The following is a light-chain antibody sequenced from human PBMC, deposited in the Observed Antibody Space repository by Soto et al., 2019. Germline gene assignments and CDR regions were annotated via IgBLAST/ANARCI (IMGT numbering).Light chain of an antibody. Sequence: QSALTQPASVSGSPGQSITISCTGTSSDVGGYNYVSWYQQHPGKAPKLMIYEVSNRPSGVSNRFSGSKSGNTASLTISGLQAEDEADYYCTSYTNNNSLLFGGGTKLTVL. V-gene: IGLV2-14*01. CDR1: SSDVGGYNY. J-gene: IGLJ2*01. CDR3: TSYTNNNSLL. CDR2: EVS.